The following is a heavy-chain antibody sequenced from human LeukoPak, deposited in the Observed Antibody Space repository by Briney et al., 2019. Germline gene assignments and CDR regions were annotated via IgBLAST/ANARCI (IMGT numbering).Heavy chain of an antibody. CDR3: AGEDYFDSSGYASWRFDI. Sequence: SETLSLTCTVSGGSISSYYWSWIRQPPGKGLEWIGYIYYSGSTNYNPSLKSRVTISVDTSKNQFSLKLSSVTTADTAVYYCAGEDYFDSSGYASWRFDIWGQGTMVTVSS. CDR2: IYYSGST. CDR1: GGSISSYY. J-gene: IGHJ3*02. V-gene: IGHV4-59*01. D-gene: IGHD3-22*01.